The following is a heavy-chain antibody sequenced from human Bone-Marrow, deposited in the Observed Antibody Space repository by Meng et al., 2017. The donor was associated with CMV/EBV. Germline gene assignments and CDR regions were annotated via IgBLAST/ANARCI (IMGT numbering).Heavy chain of an antibody. CDR3: ARRRGYCSSTSCYNYYGMDV. D-gene: IGHD2-2*02. V-gene: IGHV4-34*01. Sequence: SETLSLTCAVYGGSFSGYYWSWIRQPPGKGLEWIGEINHSGSTDYNPSLKSRVTISVDTSKNQFSLKLSSVTAADTAVYYCARRRGYCSSTSCYNYYGMDVWGQGTTVTVS. CDR2: INHSGST. CDR1: GGSFSGYY. J-gene: IGHJ6*02.